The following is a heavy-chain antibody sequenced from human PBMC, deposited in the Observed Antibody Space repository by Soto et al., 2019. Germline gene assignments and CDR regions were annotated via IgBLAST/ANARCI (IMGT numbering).Heavy chain of an antibody. CDR3: ARSTGWPGFDF. J-gene: IGHJ4*02. Sequence: ASETLSLTCSVSGSSISSFYWSWIRQPPAKGLEWIGHIHSGNTNYNPSLKSRVTISVDTSKNQLSLKLSSVTPADTAVYYCARSTGWPGFDFWGQGAVVTVSS. CDR2: IHSGNT. D-gene: IGHD6-19*01. V-gene: IGHV4-59*01. CDR1: GSSISSFY.